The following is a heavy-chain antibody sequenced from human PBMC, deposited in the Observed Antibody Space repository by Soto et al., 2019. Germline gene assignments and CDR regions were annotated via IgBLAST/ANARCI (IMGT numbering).Heavy chain of an antibody. CDR2: IYSGGRN. J-gene: IGHJ4*02. Sequence: SETLSLTCTVSGGSISSFYWSWIRQPAGKGLEWIGRIYSGGRNNYTPSLKSRVTMSVDTSKNQFSLRLSSVTAADTAMYSCARGSSRWDYWGQGTLVTVSS. V-gene: IGHV4-4*07. CDR1: GGSISSFY. CDR3: ARGSSRWDY. D-gene: IGHD6-13*01.